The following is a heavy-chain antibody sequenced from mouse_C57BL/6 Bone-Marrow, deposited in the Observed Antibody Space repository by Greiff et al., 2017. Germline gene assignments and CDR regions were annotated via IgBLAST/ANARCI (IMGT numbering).Heavy chain of an antibody. D-gene: IGHD1-1*01. CDR1: GYTFTSYW. Sequence: QVQLQQPGAELVKPGASVKMSCKASGYTFTSYWITWVKQRPGQGLEWIGDIYPGSGSTNYNEKFKSKATLTVDTSSSPAYMQLSSLTSEDSAVYYCARSGYYGSSWYFDVWGTGTTVTVSS. CDR3: ARSGYYGSSWYFDV. V-gene: IGHV1-55*01. J-gene: IGHJ1*03. CDR2: IYPGSGST.